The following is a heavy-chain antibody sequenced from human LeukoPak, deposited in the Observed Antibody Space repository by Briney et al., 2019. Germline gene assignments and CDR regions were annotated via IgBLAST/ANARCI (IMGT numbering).Heavy chain of an antibody. J-gene: IGHJ4*02. CDR2: INHSGST. CDR3: ARGRIAARLRGYYFDY. CDR1: GFTFSSYW. V-gene: IGHV4-34*01. Sequence: GSLRLSCAASGFTFSSYWMSWIRQPPGKGLEWIGEINHSGSTNYNPSLKSRVTISVDTSKNQFSLKLSSVTAADTAVYYCARGRIAARLRGYYFDYWGQGTLVTVSS. D-gene: IGHD6-6*01.